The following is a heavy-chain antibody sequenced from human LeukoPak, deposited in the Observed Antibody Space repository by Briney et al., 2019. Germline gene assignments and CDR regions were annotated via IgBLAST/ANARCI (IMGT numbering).Heavy chain of an antibody. D-gene: IGHD3-22*01. J-gene: IGHJ4*02. CDR1: GFTFSTYW. V-gene: IGHV3-7*01. Sequence: GGSLRLSCAASGFTFSTYWMTWVRQAPGKGLEWVANINQDGSPEHYVDSVTGRFTISRDNAKNSLYLQVNSLRDEDTAVYYCAREGGYYDSSGYYYKVLDYWGQGTLVTVSS. CDR3: AREGGYYDSSGYYYKVLDY. CDR2: INQDGSPE.